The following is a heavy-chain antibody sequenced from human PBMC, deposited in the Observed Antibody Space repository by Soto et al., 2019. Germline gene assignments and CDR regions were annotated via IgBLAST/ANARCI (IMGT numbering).Heavy chain of an antibody. CDR1: GFTFSGYG. D-gene: IGHD3-10*01. V-gene: IGHV3-30*18. Sequence: LRLSCAASGFTFSGYGMHWVRQAPGKGLEWVAITSYDGRNEKYGDFVKGRFTISRDNSKNTMYLQMNSLRAEDTAVYYCAKGSVRLVRGVILYFDYWGQGSLVTAPQ. CDR2: TSYDGRNE. CDR3: AKGSVRLVRGVILYFDY. J-gene: IGHJ4*02.